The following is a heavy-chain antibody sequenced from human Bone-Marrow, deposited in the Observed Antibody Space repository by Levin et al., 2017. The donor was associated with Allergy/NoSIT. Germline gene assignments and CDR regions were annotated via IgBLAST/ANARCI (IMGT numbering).Heavy chain of an antibody. Sequence: HPGESLKISCAASGFTFSGYWMHWVRQAPGKGLVWVSRINSDGSTTTYADFVKGRFTISRDSAKNTLYLQMNSLRVEDTAVYYCARVSYSGYYIDYWGQGTLVTVSS. CDR1: GFTFSGYW. CDR2: INSDGSTT. J-gene: IGHJ4*02. CDR3: ARVSYSGYYIDY. V-gene: IGHV3-74*01. D-gene: IGHD3-22*01.